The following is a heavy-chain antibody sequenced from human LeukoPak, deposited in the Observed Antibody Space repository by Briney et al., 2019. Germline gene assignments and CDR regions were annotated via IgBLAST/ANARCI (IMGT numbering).Heavy chain of an antibody. J-gene: IGHJ4*02. CDR1: GFTFSSYW. D-gene: IGHD3-10*01. CDR3: AKDPRPGYYYGSGSYSLDY. V-gene: IGHV3-7*01. CDR2: IKQDGSEK. Sequence: PGGSLRLSCAASGFTFSSYWMSWVRQAPGKGLEWVANIKQDGSEKYYVDSVKGRFTISRDNSKNTLYPQMNSLRAEDTAVYYCAKDPRPGYYYGSGSYSLDYWGQGTLVTVSS.